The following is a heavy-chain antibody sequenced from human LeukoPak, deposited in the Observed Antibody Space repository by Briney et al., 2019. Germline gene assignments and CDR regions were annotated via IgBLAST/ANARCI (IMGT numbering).Heavy chain of an antibody. V-gene: IGHV4-34*01. J-gene: IGHJ3*02. Sequence: PSETLSLTCAVYGGTFSGHHWTWIRQSPGKGLEWIGEINHTGSTNYNPSLKSRVTISVDTSKNQFSLKLTSVTAADPAVYYCARRGGYGYMREVDAFDIWGQGTMVTVSS. CDR2: INHTGST. CDR1: GGTFSGHH. CDR3: ARRGGYGYMREVDAFDI. D-gene: IGHD5-12*01.